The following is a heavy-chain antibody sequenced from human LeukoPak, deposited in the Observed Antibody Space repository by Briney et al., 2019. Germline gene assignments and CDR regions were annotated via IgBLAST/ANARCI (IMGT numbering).Heavy chain of an antibody. CDR2: INPRGGSP. V-gene: IGHV1-46*01. Sequence: GSSVQVSCKASGYTLTYYYMHWVRQAPGQGLEWVSIINPRGGSPTFAQKFQGRVTVTTDTSTSTVYMELSRLRSDDTAVYYCARDRCVGDFISPTDSWGQGTLVTVSS. D-gene: IGHD2-21*01. CDR1: GYTLTYYY. J-gene: IGHJ4*02. CDR3: ARDRCVGDFISPTDS.